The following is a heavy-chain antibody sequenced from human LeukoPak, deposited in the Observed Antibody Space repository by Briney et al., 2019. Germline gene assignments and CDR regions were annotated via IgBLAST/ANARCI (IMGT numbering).Heavy chain of an antibody. V-gene: IGHV1-18*01. CDR1: GYTFTSYG. CDR3: ARGLGLLLWFGEPKTVAFDI. J-gene: IGHJ3*02. D-gene: IGHD3-10*01. Sequence: ASVKVSCKASGYTFTSYGISWVRQAPGQGLEWMGWISAYNGNTNYAQKLQGRVTMTTDTSTSTAYMELRSLRSDDTAVYYCARGLGLLLWFGEPKTVAFDIWGQGTMVTVSS. CDR2: ISAYNGNT.